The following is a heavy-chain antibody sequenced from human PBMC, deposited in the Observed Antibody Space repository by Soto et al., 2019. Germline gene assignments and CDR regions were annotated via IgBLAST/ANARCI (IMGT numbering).Heavy chain of an antibody. J-gene: IGHJ4*02. CDR3: ARGVATITRFEY. V-gene: IGHV1-69*13. Sequence: SVKVSCKASGGTFSSYAISWVRQALGQGLEWMGGIIPIFGTANYAQKFQGRVTITADESTSTAYMELSSLRSEDTAVYYCARGVATITRFEYWGEGTLVTVSS. CDR2: IIPIFGTA. D-gene: IGHD5-12*01. CDR1: GGTFSSYA.